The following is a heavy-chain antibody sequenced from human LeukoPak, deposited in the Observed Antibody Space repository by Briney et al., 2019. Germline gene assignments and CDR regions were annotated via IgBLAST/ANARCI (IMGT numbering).Heavy chain of an antibody. CDR2: LYYTGST. V-gene: IGHV4-39*07. CDR1: GGSVSSRSYY. Sequence: SETLSLTCTVSGGSVSSRSYYWGWIRQPPGKGLEWIGSLYYTGSTYYNPSLKSRVTISVDTSKNQFSLKLSSVTAADTAVYYCARGELWFLVWGQGTLVTVSS. CDR3: ARGELWFLV. J-gene: IGHJ4*02. D-gene: IGHD3-10*01.